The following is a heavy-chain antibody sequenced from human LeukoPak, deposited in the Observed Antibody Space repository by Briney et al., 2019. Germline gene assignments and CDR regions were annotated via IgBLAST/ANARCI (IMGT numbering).Heavy chain of an antibody. Sequence: PGGSLRLSCAASGFTFSSYSMNWVRQAPGKGLEWVSSISSSSSYIYYADSVKGRFTISRDNAKNSLYLQMNSLRAEDTAVYYCARDYYGSGSYYNPPYYYYGMDVWGQGTTVTVSS. J-gene: IGHJ6*02. CDR3: ARDYYGSGSYYNPPYYYYGMDV. CDR1: GFTFSSYS. V-gene: IGHV3-21*01. D-gene: IGHD3-10*01. CDR2: ISSSSSYI.